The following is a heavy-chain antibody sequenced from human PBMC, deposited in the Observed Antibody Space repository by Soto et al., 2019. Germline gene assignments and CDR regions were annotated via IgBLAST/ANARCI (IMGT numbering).Heavy chain of an antibody. CDR1: GGSISSGDYY. CDR2: IYYSGST. V-gene: IGHV4-30-4*01. D-gene: IGHD3-22*01. J-gene: IGHJ3*02. Sequence: PSETLSLTCTVSGGSISSGDYYWSWIRQPPGKGLEWIGYIYYSGSTYYNPSLKSRVTISVDTSKNQFSLKLSSVTAADTAVYYCAREWDDSSGYHAFDIWGQGTMVTVSS. CDR3: AREWDDSSGYHAFDI.